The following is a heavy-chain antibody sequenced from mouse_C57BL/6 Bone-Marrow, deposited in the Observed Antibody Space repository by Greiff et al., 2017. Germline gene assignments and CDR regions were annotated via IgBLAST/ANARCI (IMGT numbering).Heavy chain of an antibody. CDR1: GFNIKDDY. Sequence: EVQLQQSGAELVRPGASVKLSCTASGFNIKDDYMHWVKQRPEQGLEWIGWIDPENGDTEYASKFQGKATITADTSSNTAYLQLSSLTSEDTAVYYCTTRYDCGGGPGFAYWRQGTLVTVSA. V-gene: IGHV14-4*01. CDR3: TTRYDCGGGPGFAY. CDR2: IDPENGDT. D-gene: IGHD2-4*01. J-gene: IGHJ3*01.